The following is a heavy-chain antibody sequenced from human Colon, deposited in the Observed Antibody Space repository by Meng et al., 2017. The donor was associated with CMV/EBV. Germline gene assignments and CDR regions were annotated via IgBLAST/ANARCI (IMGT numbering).Heavy chain of an antibody. D-gene: IGHD5-24*01. J-gene: IGHJ2*01. CDR1: GGSFSDYY. CDR2: INYSGNT. Sequence: SETLSLTCAVYGGSFSDYYWSWVRQPPGKGLEWIGEINYSGNTNYNPSLKSRVTMSVDTSKNQFSLKLSSLTAADTAVYYCARERRDDYNSNWYFDLWGRGTLVTVSS. V-gene: IGHV4-34*01. CDR3: ARERRDDYNSNWYFDL.